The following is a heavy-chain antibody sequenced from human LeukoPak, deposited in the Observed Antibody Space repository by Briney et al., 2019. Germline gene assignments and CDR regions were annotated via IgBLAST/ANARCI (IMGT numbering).Heavy chain of an antibody. J-gene: IGHJ4*02. CDR3: ARGQWELIH. V-gene: IGHV3-20*04. Sequence: GGSQTLSCAPSGPTFDACGTRWAHHARGRGWECVFCINWNSGRTGYVDSVKGRFTISRDNAKNSLYLQMNSLRAEDTALYYCARGQWELIHWGQGTQVTVSS. D-gene: IGHD1-26*01. CDR1: GPTFDACG. CDR2: INWNSGRT.